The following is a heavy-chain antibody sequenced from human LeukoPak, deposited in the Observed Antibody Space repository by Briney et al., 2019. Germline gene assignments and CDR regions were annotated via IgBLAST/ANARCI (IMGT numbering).Heavy chain of an antibody. Sequence: SETLTLTCAVYGGSFSGYYWSWIRQPPGKGLEWIGEINHSGSTNYNPSLKSRATISVDTSKNQFSLKLSSVTAADTAVYYCARCRCSSTSCYYGSWFDPWGQGTLVTVSS. CDR2: INHSGST. CDR1: GGSFSGYY. CDR3: ARCRCSSTSCYYGSWFDP. D-gene: IGHD2-2*01. V-gene: IGHV4-34*01. J-gene: IGHJ5*02.